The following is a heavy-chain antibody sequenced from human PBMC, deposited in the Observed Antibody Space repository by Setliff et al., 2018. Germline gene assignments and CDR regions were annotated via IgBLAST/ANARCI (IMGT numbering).Heavy chain of an antibody. V-gene: IGHV1-2*05. J-gene: IGHJ3*02. CDR1: GYTFTGYY. D-gene: IGHD1-26*01. Sequence: ASVKVSCKASGYTFTGYYMHWVRQAPGQGLEWMGRINPNSGGTNYAQKFQGRVTMTRDTSISTAYMELSRLRSDDTVAYYCARGLRGSAAFDIWGQGTMVTVSS. CDR2: INPNSGGT. CDR3: ARGLRGSAAFDI.